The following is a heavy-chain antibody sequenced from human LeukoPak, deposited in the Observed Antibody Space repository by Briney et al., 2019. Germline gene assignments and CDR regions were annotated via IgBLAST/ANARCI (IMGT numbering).Heavy chain of an antibody. J-gene: IGHJ4*02. Sequence: SETLSLTCAVYDESFSGYYCSWIRQPPRKGLEWIGSIYYSGSTYYNPSLKSRVTISVDTSKNQFSLKLSSVTAADTAVYYCARLFSMVRGDWGQGTLVTVSS. D-gene: IGHD3-10*01. CDR1: DESFSGYY. V-gene: IGHV4-34*01. CDR2: IYYSGST. CDR3: ARLFSMVRGD.